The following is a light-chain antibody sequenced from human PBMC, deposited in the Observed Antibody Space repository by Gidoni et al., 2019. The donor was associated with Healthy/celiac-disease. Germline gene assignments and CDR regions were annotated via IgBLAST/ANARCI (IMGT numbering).Light chain of an antibody. CDR3: QQYNSDPYT. V-gene: IGKV1-5*01. J-gene: IGKJ2*01. CDR2: GAS. CDR1: QSISSW. Sequence: DIQMTQSPSTLSASVGDRVTITCRASQSISSWLAWYQQKPGKAPNLLIYGASSLESGVPSRFSGTGSGTEFTLTISNLQPDDFATYYCQQYNSDPYTFXQXTKLEIK.